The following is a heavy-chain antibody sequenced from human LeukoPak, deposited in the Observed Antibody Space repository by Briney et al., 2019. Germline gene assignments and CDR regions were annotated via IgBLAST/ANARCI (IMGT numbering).Heavy chain of an antibody. J-gene: IGHJ4*02. CDR1: DASISSYY. Sequence: SETLSLTCSVSDASISSYYWTWIRQPPGKGLEWIGFFQVTGISSYNPSLKSRVAMSGDTSKNQFSLRLNSVTAADTAVYYCVRQMDASLSYAYDNWGQGILVAVSS. D-gene: IGHD2-2*03. V-gene: IGHV4-59*08. CDR2: FQVTGIS. CDR3: VRQMDASLSYAYDN.